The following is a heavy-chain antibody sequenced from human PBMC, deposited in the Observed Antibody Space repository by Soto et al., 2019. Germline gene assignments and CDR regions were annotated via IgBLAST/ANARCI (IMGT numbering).Heavy chain of an antibody. CDR2: IIPIFGTA. V-gene: IGHV1-69*01. CDR3: AGDGYCSSTSCYTDWYFDL. Sequence: QVQLVQSGADVKKPGSSVKVSCKASGGTFSSYAISWVRQAPGQGLEWMGGIIPIFGTANYAQKFQGRVTITADESTSTAYMELSSLRSEDTAVYYCAGDGYCSSTSCYTDWYFDLWGRGTLVTVSS. J-gene: IGHJ2*01. D-gene: IGHD2-2*02. CDR1: GGTFSSYA.